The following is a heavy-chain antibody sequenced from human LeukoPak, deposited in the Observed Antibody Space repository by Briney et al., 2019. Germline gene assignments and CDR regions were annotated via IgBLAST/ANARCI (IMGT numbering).Heavy chain of an antibody. J-gene: IGHJ4*02. CDR2: ITGSGSGI. Sequence: GGSLRLSCAASGFTFSRHAVYWVRQAPGKRLEWVPTITGSGSGIYYADSVKGRFTISRDNSKNTMFMQMNSLRAEDTAVYYCVRSTKGAFDYWGQGTLVTVSS. V-gene: IGHV3-23*01. CDR1: GFTFSRHA. CDR3: VRSTKGAFDY.